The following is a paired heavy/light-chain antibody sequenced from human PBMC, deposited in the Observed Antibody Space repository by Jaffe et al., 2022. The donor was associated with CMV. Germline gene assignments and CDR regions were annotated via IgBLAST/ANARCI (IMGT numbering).Heavy chain of an antibody. V-gene: IGHV1-46*01. CDR1: GYTFTNYL. Sequence: QLQLVQSGPEVKKPGASVKISCKASGYTFTNYLLHWVRQAPGQRLVWMGVVNPHDGDIFYAQRFQGRVTMTRDTSTSTVYMELTSLNSEDSATYYCARETPRNWAGFHPWGQGTLVTVSS. J-gene: IGHJ5*02. D-gene: IGHD7-27*01. CDR3: ARETPRNWAGFHP. CDR2: VNPHDGDI.
Light chain of an antibody. J-gene: IGKJ2*01. CDR3: MQALHTPLYT. Sequence: DVVMTQSPLSLPVTPGEPASISCRSTQSLLHSSGYNYLDWYLQKPGKSPQLLIYLGSIRASGVPDRFSGSGSGTDFTLKISRVEAEDVGVYYCMQALHTPLYTFGQGTNLEIK. CDR1: QSLLHSSGYNY. V-gene: IGKV2-28*01. CDR2: LGS.